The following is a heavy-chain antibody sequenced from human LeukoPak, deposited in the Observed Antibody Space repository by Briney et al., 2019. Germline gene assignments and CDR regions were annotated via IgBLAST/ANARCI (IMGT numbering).Heavy chain of an antibody. Sequence: SETLSLTCTVSAGSIRNYYWSWIRQPPGQGLEWTGYVYYSGSTDYNPSLQSRVTISVDIPKKHFSLKLTSVTAADTAVYYCARGPLGFCTTSGCSTDAFDIWGQGTMVTVSS. D-gene: IGHD2-2*02. CDR1: AGSIRNYY. V-gene: IGHV4-59*01. CDR3: ARGPLGFCTTSGCSTDAFDI. CDR2: VYYSGST. J-gene: IGHJ3*02.